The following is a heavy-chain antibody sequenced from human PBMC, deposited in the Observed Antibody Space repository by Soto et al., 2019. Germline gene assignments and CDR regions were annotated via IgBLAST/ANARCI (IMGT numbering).Heavy chain of an antibody. J-gene: IGHJ4*02. D-gene: IGHD3-16*01. Sequence: PGGSLRLSCAASGFTFSSYAVNWVRQAPGKGLEWVSTISGSGASTYYADSVKGRFTISRDNSKNTLYLQMNSLRAEDTAIYYCAKGQKEPYTPNDFWGQGTLVTVSS. CDR2: ISGSGAST. CDR1: GFTFSSYA. V-gene: IGHV3-23*01. CDR3: AKGQKEPYTPNDF.